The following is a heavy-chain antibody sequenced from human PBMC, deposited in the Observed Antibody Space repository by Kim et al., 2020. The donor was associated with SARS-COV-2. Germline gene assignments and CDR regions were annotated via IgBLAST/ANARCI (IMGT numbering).Heavy chain of an antibody. CDR1: GYTFTSYA. J-gene: IGHJ6*02. CDR3: ARDRPMVRGDHGMDV. CDR2: INAGNGNT. V-gene: IGHV1-3*01. Sequence: ASVKVSCKASGYTFTSYAMHWVRQAPGQRLEWMGWINAGNGNTKYSQKFQGRVTITRDTSASTAYMELSSLRSEDTAVYYCARDRPMVRGDHGMDVWGQGTTVTVSS. D-gene: IGHD3-10*01.